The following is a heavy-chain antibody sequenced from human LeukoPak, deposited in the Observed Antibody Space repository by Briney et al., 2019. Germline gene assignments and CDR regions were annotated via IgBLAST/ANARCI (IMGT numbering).Heavy chain of an antibody. D-gene: IGHD3-22*01. CDR3: ARDLVDSGGYYFDH. J-gene: IGHJ4*02. V-gene: IGHV4-4*02. Sequence: SETLSLTCAVSGGSISSDNWWNWVRQSPGKGLEWIGQIYHSGSTNYSPSLKSRVTISVDRSKNQFSLKLTSVTAADTAIYYRARDLVDSGGYYFDHWGQGTLVTVSS. CDR2: IYHSGST. CDR1: GGSISSDNW.